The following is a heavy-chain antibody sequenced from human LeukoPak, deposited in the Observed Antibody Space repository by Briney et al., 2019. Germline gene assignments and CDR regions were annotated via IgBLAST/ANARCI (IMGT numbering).Heavy chain of an antibody. Sequence: GGSLRLSCAASGFTVSSNYMSWVRQAPGKGLEWVSAISGSGGSTYYADSVKGRFTISRDNSKNTLYLQMNSLRAEDTAVYYCAKVRPYCSSTSCYKYYFDYWGQGTLVTVSS. D-gene: IGHD2-2*02. J-gene: IGHJ4*02. CDR1: GFTVSSNY. CDR3: AKVRPYCSSTSCYKYYFDY. CDR2: ISGSGGST. V-gene: IGHV3-23*01.